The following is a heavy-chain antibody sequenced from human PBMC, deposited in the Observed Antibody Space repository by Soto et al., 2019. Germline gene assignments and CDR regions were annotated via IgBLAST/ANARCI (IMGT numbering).Heavy chain of an antibody. J-gene: IGHJ4*02. CDR1: GFTFSDHY. CDR3: ASAWFGELKYFDY. D-gene: IGHD3-10*01. CDR2: IRNKANSYTT. V-gene: IGHV3-72*01. Sequence: EVQLVESGGGLVQPGGSLRLSCAASGFTFSDHYMEWVRQAPGKGLEWVGRIRNKANSYTTEYGASVKGRFTISRDDSKNSLSLQMNSLKTEETAVYYCASAWFGELKYFDYGGQGTLVTVSS.